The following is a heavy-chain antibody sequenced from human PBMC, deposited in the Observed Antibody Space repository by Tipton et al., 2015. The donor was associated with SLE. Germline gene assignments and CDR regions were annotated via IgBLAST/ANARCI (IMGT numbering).Heavy chain of an antibody. CDR1: GGSITSNKW. D-gene: IGHD1-7*01. J-gene: IGHJ6*04. V-gene: IGHV4-4*02. CDR2: ISHSGDT. Sequence: TLSLTCGVSGGSITSNKWWTWVRQSPGKGLEWIGEISHSGDTDYNPSLGSRLTISVDTSTDQFSLRLTSVTAADTAVYYCARATDWNLSPDVWGKGTTVTVSS. CDR3: ARATDWNLSPDV.